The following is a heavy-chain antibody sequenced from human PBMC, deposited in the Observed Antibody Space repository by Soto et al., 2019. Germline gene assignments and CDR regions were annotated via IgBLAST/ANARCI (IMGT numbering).Heavy chain of an antibody. D-gene: IGHD2-21*02. J-gene: IGHJ6*02. Sequence: PGGSLRLSCAASGFTVSSNYMSWVRQAPGKGLEWVSVIYSGGSTYYADSVKGRFTISRDNSKNTLYLQMNSLRAEDTAVYYCARSEAYCGGDCYPRDYYGMDVWGQGTTVTVSS. CDR2: IYSGGST. CDR1: GFTVSSNY. V-gene: IGHV3-53*01. CDR3: ARSEAYCGGDCYPRDYYGMDV.